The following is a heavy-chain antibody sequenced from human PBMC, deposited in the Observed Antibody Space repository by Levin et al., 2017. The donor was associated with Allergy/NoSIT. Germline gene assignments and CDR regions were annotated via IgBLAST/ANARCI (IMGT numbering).Heavy chain of an antibody. CDR3: ARVSYDFWSGLSPSRLNYGMDV. CDR1: GFTFSSYS. V-gene: IGHV3-21*01. D-gene: IGHD3-3*01. CDR2: ISSSSSYI. J-gene: IGHJ6*02. Sequence: ASVKVSCAASGFTFSSYSMNWVRQAPGKGLEWVSSISSSSSYIYYADSVKGRFTISRDNAKNSLYLQMNSLRAEDTAVYYCARVSYDFWSGLSPSRLNYGMDVWGQGTTVTVSS.